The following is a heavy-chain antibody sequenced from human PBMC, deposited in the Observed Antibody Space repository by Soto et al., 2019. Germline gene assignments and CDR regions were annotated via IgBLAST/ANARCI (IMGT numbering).Heavy chain of an antibody. J-gene: IGHJ4*02. D-gene: IGHD3-16*01. CDR2: IYYSGST. Sequence: QVQLQESGPGLVKPSETLSLTCTVSGGSISSYYWSWIRQPPGKGLEWIGYIYYSGSTNYNPSLKSRVTISVDTSKNQFSLKMSSVTAADTAVYYCARAYYDYIWGSWTPLDYWCQGTLVTVSS. CDR3: ARAYYDYIWGSWTPLDY. V-gene: IGHV4-59*01. CDR1: GGSISSYY.